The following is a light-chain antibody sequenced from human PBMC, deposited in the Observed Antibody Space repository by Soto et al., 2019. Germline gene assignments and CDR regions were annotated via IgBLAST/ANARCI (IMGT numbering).Light chain of an antibody. V-gene: IGLV1-40*01. CDR2: GNS. J-gene: IGLJ2*01. CDR3: QSYDSSLSGSV. CDR1: SSNIGAGYD. Sequence: QSVLTQPPSVXXXXGQRVTISCTGSSSNIGAGYDVHWYQQLPGTAPKLLIYGNSNRPSGVPDRFSGSKSGTSASLAITGLQAEDEADYYCQSYDSSLSGSVFGGGTKVTVL.